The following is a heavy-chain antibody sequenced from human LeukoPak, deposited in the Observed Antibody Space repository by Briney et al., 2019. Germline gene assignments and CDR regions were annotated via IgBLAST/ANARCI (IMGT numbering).Heavy chain of an antibody. Sequence: SETLSLTCTVSAGSMKSYYWSWIRQSPGKGLEWIGYIYYSGSTNYNPSLKSRVTISVDTSKNQFSLKLSSVTTADTAVYYCARHVWLQPFDYWGQGTLVTVSS. CDR1: AGSMKSYY. J-gene: IGHJ4*02. CDR2: IYYSGST. D-gene: IGHD3-9*01. V-gene: IGHV4-59*08. CDR3: ARHVWLQPFDY.